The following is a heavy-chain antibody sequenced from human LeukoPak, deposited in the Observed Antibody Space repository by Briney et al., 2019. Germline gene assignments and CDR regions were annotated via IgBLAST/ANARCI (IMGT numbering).Heavy chain of an antibody. Sequence: GGSLRPSCAASGFTFSRYWMTWVRQAPGKGLEWVANIKHTGGEKNYADSVKGRFTIARDNAKTSLYLEMNSLRAEDTAVYYCARDDSSGYYHDYWGQGTLVTVSS. J-gene: IGHJ4*02. CDR3: ARDDSSGYYHDY. CDR1: GFTFSRYW. D-gene: IGHD3-22*01. CDR2: IKHTGGEK. V-gene: IGHV3-7*03.